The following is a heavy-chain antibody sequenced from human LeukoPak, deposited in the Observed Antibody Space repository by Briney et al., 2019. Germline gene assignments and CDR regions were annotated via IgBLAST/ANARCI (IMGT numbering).Heavy chain of an antibody. Sequence: ASVKGSCKASGYTFTSYYMHWVRQAPGQGLEWMGIINPSGGSTSYAQKFQGRVTMTTDTSITTVYMQLSGLTSDDAAVYYCARDFSNKFDSWGQGAMVAVSS. D-gene: IGHD2-8*01. V-gene: IGHV1-46*01. CDR2: INPSGGST. J-gene: IGHJ4*01. CDR1: GYTFTSYY. CDR3: ARDFSNKFDS.